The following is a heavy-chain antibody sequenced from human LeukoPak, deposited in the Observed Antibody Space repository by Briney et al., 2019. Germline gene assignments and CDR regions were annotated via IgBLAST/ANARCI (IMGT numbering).Heavy chain of an antibody. CDR2: INPNSGGT. J-gene: IGHJ4*02. D-gene: IGHD6-13*01. CDR3: ARAGLTSIAAADFDY. V-gene: IGHV1-2*04. CDR1: GYTFTGYY. Sequence: ASVKVSCKASGYTFTGYYIHWVRQAPGQGLEWMGWINPNSGGTNYAQKFQGWVTMTRDTSISTAYMELSRLRSDDTAVYYCARAGLTSIAAADFDYWGQGTLVTVSS.